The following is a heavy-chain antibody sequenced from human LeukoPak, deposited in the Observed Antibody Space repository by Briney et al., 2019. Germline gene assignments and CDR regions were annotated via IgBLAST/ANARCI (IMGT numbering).Heavy chain of an antibody. CDR2: INPDSGDT. CDR3: ARVSGWGGDP. D-gene: IGHD6-19*01. Sequence: GASVKVSSKASGYTFIGYYMHWVRQAPGQGFEWMGWINPDSGDTNYAQKFQGRVTMTRDTSSSTGYMELSRLRSDDTAVYYCARVSGWGGDPWGQGTLVIVSS. CDR1: GYTFIGYY. J-gene: IGHJ5*02. V-gene: IGHV1-2*02.